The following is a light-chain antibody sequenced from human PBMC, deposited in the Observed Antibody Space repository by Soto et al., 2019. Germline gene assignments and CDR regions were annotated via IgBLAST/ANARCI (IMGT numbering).Light chain of an antibody. Sequence: DIQMTQSPSTLSASVGDRVTITCRASQSISTWLAWYQQKPGKAPKLLIYKASNLEGGVPSRFSGSGSGTEFNITISSLQPDDFATYYCQQYNTYPRTVGGGTTVEIK. CDR1: QSISTW. V-gene: IGKV1-5*03. J-gene: IGKJ4*01. CDR2: KAS. CDR3: QQYNTYPRT.